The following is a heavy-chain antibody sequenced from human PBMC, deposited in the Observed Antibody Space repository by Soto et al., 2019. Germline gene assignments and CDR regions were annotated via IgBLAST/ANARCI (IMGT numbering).Heavy chain of an antibody. D-gene: IGHD6-13*01. J-gene: IGHJ6*02. CDR2: IYYSGST. CDR3: ARHPVAYSSSLYSFGAHYYYYYGMDV. Sequence: SETLSLTCTVSGGSISSSSYYWGWIRQPPGKGLEWIGSIYYSGSTYYKPSLKSRVTISLDTSKNQCSLKLISVTAADTAVYYCARHPVAYSSSLYSFGAHYYYYYGMDVWGQWTTVTVSS. CDR1: GGSISSSSYY. V-gene: IGHV4-39*01.